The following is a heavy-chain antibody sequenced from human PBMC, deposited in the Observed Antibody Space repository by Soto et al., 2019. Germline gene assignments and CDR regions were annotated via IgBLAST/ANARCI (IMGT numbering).Heavy chain of an antibody. V-gene: IGHV1-2*02. J-gene: IGHJ3*02. CDR1: GYTFTGYY. Sequence: ASVKVSCKASGYTFTGYYLHWVRQAPGQGLEWMGWISPYSGGTNYAQKFQGRVTMTRDTSISTVYMELSRLTSDDTAVYYCARDQSGSYYRGAFDIWGQGTMVTVSS. CDR3: ARDQSGSYYRGAFDI. CDR2: ISPYSGGT. D-gene: IGHD1-26*01.